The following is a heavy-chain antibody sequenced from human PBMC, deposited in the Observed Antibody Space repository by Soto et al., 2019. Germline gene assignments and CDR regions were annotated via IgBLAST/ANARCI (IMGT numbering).Heavy chain of an antibody. CDR1: GFTFSSYT. J-gene: IGHJ4*02. D-gene: IGHD6-19*01. V-gene: IGHV3-21*01. Sequence: GGSLRLSYAASGFTFSSYTMNWVRQAPGKGLEWVSSISSSSTYIYYGESAKGRFTISRDNAKNSLYLQMNSLRAEDTAVYYCARDPLVSGWYQPFDYWGQGTLVTVSS. CDR2: ISSSSTYI. CDR3: ARDPLVSGWYQPFDY.